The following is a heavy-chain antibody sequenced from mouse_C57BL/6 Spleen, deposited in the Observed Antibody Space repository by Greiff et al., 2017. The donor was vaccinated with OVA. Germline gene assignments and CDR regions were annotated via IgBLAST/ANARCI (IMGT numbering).Heavy chain of an antibody. V-gene: IGHV2-9-1*01. CDR3: ARSEGAAQAGYAMDY. J-gene: IGHJ4*01. CDR1: GFSLTSYA. CDR2: IWTGGGT. Sequence: VQLLESGPGLVAPSQSLSLTCTVSGFSLTSYAISWVRQPPGKGLEWLGVIWTGGGTNYNSALKSRLSISKDNSKSQVFLKMNSLQTDDTARYYCARSEGAAQAGYAMDYWGQGTSVTVSS. D-gene: IGHD3-2*02.